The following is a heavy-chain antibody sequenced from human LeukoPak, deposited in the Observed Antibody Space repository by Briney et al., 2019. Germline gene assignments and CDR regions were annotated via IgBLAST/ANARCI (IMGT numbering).Heavy chain of an antibody. CDR3: ARDGSYYDSSGYYYVDI. CDR2: IYHSGST. V-gene: IGHV4-38-2*02. J-gene: IGHJ3*02. Sequence: SETLSLTCTVSGYSISSGYYWGWIRQPPGKGLEWIGSIYHSGSTYYNPSLKSRVTISVDTSKNQFSLKLSSVTAADTAVYYCARDGSYYDSSGYYYVDIWGQGTMVTVSS. D-gene: IGHD3-22*01. CDR1: GYSISSGYY.